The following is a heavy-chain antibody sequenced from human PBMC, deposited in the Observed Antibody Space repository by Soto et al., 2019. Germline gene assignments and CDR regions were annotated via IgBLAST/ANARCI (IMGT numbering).Heavy chain of an antibody. Sequence: QVQLQESGPGLVKPSQTLSLTCTVSGGAISSGGYYWSWIRQHPGKGLEWIGYIYYSGSTYYNPSLKSRVTISVDTSKNQFSLKLSSVTAADTAVYYCNGNYDIPGYYGMDVWGQGTTVTVSS. CDR2: IYYSGST. J-gene: IGHJ6*02. V-gene: IGHV4-31*03. CDR1: GGAISSGGYY. CDR3: NGNYDIPGYYGMDV. D-gene: IGHD3-9*01.